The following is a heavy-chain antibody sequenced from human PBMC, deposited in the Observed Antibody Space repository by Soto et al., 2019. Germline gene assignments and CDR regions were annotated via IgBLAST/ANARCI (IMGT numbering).Heavy chain of an antibody. CDR2: ISAYNGNT. J-gene: IGHJ4*02. CDR1: GYTFTSYG. Sequence: ASVKVSCKASGYTFTSYGISWVRQAPGQGLEWMGWISAYNGNTNYAQKLQGRVTMTTDTSTSTAYMELRSLRSDDTAVYYCATTEGYDSSGYYAYWGKGTLVTVS. V-gene: IGHV1-18*04. D-gene: IGHD3-22*01. CDR3: ATTEGYDSSGYYAY.